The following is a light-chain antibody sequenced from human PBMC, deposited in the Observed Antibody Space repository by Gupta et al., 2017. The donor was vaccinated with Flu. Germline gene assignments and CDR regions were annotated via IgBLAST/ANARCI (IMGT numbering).Light chain of an antibody. J-gene: IGKJ4*01. Sequence: GDRVTITCRASQSISSYLNWYQQKSGEAPKLLIYAASSLHSGVPSRFSGSISGAGFTLTISSLQPEDFATYYCQESYSTPPFFGGGTKVEIK. CDR3: QESYSTPPF. CDR2: AAS. V-gene: IGKV1-39*01. CDR1: QSISSY.